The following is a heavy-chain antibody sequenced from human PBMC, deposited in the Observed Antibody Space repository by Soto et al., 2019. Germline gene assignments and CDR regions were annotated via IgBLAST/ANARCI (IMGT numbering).Heavy chain of an antibody. CDR1: GYTFTSYA. CDR3: AREANMDV. Sequence: GASVKVSCKASGYTFTSYAMHWVRQAPGQRLEWMGWIHAGNGNTKYSQEFQGRVTITRDTSASTAYMELTSLRSEDTAVYYCAREANMDVWGQGTTVTVSS. CDR2: IHAGNGNT. V-gene: IGHV1-3*01. J-gene: IGHJ6*02.